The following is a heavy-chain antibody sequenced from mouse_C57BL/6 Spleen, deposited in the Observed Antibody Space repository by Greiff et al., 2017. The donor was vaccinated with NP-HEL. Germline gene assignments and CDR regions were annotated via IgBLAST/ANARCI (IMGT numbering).Heavy chain of an antibody. CDR1: GYSITSGYY. CDR2: ISYDGSN. Sequence: EVQVVESGPGLVKPSQSLSLTCSVTGYSITSGYYWNWIRQFPGNKLEWMGYISYDGSNNYNPSLKNRISITRDTSKNQFFLKLNSVTTEDTATYYCARADYDLLGAWFAYWGQGTLVTVSA. CDR3: ARADYDLLGAWFAY. V-gene: IGHV3-6*01. J-gene: IGHJ3*01. D-gene: IGHD2-4*01.